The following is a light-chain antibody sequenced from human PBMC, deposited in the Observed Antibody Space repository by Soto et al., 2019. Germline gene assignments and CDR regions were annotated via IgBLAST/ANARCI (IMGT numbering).Light chain of an antibody. CDR2: DVS. CDR3: SSYTSSSTLYV. CDR1: SSDGGGYNY. J-gene: IGLJ1*01. V-gene: IGLV2-14*01. Sequence: QSALTQPASVSGSPGQSITISCTGTSSDGGGYNYVSWYQQHPGKAPKLMIYDVSSRPSGVSNRFSGSKSGNAASLTISGLQAEDEADYYCSSYTSSSTLYVFGTGTKVTVL.